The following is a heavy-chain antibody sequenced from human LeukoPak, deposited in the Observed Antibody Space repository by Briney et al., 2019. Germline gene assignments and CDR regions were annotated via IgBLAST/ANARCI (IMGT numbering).Heavy chain of an antibody. J-gene: IGHJ4*02. CDR3: AKSRGSGSDY. CDR1: GFTFSSSG. Sequence: GGSLRLSCAASGFTFSSSGMHWVRQAPGKGLEWVAVMSYDGSNKYYADSVKGRFTISRDNSKNTLYLQMNSLRAEDTAVYYCAKSRGSGSDYWGQGTLVTVSS. D-gene: IGHD3-10*01. V-gene: IGHV3-30*18. CDR2: MSYDGSNK.